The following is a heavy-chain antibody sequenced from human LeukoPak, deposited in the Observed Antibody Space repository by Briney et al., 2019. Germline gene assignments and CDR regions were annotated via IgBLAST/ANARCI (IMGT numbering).Heavy chain of an antibody. CDR1: GYTLTGYY. CDR3: ARAVAVAGIADY. D-gene: IGHD6-19*01. CDR2: INPNSGGT. J-gene: IGHJ4*02. Sequence: GASVKVSCKASGYTLTGYYMHWVRQAPGQGLEWMGWINPNSGGTNYAQKFQGRVTMTRDTSISTAYMELSRLRSDDTAVYYCARAVAVAGIADYWGQGTLVTVSS. V-gene: IGHV1-2*02.